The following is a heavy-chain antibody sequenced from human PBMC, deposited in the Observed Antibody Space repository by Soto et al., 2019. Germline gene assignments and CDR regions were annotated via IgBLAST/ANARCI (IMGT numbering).Heavy chain of an antibody. Sequence: QVQLVESGGGVVQPGGSLRLSCAASGFNFRTYGIHWVRQAPGKGLEWVALISKDGSHSYYAHSVKGRFTTSRDNSQNKAFLQVNSLRADDTAVYFCARGTDYADLGNAEYFHPWGQGTLVTVSS. CDR2: ISKDGSHS. CDR3: ARGTDYADLGNAEYFHP. CDR1: GFNFRTYG. V-gene: IGHV3-30*03. J-gene: IGHJ1*01. D-gene: IGHD4-17*01.